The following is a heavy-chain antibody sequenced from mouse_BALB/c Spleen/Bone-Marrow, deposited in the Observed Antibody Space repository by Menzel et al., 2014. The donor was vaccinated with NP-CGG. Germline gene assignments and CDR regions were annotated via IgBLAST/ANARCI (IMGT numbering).Heavy chain of an antibody. V-gene: IGHV1-74*04. J-gene: IGHJ4*01. CDR3: ARVWDEGSYAMDY. Sequence: VHLVESGPQLVRPGASVKISCKASGYSFTSYWMHWAKQRPGQGLEWIGMIDPSDSETRLNQKFKDKATLTVDKSSSTAYMQLSSPTSEDFAVYYCARVWDEGSYAMDYWGQGTSVTVSS. D-gene: IGHD4-1*01. CDR1: GYSFTSYW. CDR2: IDPSDSET.